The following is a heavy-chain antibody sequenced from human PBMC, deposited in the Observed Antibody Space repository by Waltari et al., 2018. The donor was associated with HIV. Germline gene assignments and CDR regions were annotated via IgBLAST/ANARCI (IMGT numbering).Heavy chain of an antibody. CDR3: AREYCSSTSCSPNGRLGAFDI. V-gene: IGHV4-4*07. D-gene: IGHD2-2*01. CDR1: GGSISSYY. J-gene: IGHJ3*02. CDR2: IYTSGST. Sequence: QVQLQESGPGLVKASATLSLTCTVPGGSISSYYWNWIRQPAGKGLGWIGRIYTSGSTNYNSSLKSRVTMSIDTSKNQFFLKLSSVTAADTAVYYCAREYCSSTSCSPNGRLGAFDIWGQGTMVTVSS.